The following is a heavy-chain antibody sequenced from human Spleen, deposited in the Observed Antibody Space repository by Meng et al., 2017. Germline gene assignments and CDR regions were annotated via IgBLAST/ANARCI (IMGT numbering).Heavy chain of an antibody. CDR1: GFAFSSYA. D-gene: IGHD7-27*01. Sequence: GESLKISCAASGFAFSSYALHWVRRAPGKGLEWVSAIGTGGETYYADSVMGRFTLSRDNAQEPLYLQMNSLRADDKAVYYCVRTIPALGLDYWGQGILVTVSS. CDR2: IGTGGET. V-gene: IGHV3-47*01. J-gene: IGHJ4*02. CDR3: VRTIPALGLDY.